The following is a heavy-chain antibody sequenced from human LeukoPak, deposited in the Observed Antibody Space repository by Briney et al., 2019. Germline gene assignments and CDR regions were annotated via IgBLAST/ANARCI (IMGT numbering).Heavy chain of an antibody. V-gene: IGHV3-30*07. CDR1: GFSIRSYS. D-gene: IGHD2-2*01. Sequence: HPGGSLRLSCAASGFSIRSYSMHWVRQAPGKGLEWVAVISYDGSIQYHADSVKGRFTISRDNSKNTLYLQMNSLRAEDTAVYYCAKDRGGASSYYYFDYWGQGTLVTVSS. CDR2: ISYDGSIQ. J-gene: IGHJ4*02. CDR3: AKDRGGASSYYYFDY.